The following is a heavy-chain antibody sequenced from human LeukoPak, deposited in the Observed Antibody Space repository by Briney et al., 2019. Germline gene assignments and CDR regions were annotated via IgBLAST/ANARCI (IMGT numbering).Heavy chain of an antibody. J-gene: IGHJ4*02. V-gene: IGHV3-9*01. D-gene: IGHD4-11*01. CDR2: ISWNSGSI. CDR1: GFTFDDYA. CDR3: AKDIASRDDYSNLFDY. Sequence: GGSLRLSCAASGFTFDDYAMHWVRQAPGKGLEWVSGISWNSGSIGYADSVKGRFTISRDNAKNSLYLQMNSLRAEDTALYYCAKDIASRDDYSNLFDYWGQGTLVTVSS.